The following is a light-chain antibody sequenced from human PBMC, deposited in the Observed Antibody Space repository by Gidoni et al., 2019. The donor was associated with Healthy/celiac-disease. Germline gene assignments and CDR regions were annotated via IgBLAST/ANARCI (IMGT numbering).Light chain of an antibody. CDR3: QQSYSTLR. CDR2: AAS. V-gene: IGKV1-39*01. J-gene: IGKJ5*01. CDR1: QNISSY. Sequence: DIQMTQSPSSLSASVGDKVTITCRASQNISSYLNWYQQKPGKAPKLLIYAASSLQSGVPSRFSGSGSGTDFTLTSSSLQPEDFATYYCQQSYSTLRFGQGTRLEIK.